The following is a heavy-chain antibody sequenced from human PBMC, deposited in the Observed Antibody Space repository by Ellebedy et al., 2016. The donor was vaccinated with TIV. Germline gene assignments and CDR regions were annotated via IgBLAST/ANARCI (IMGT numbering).Heavy chain of an antibody. CDR3: ARGHSGSYQRTDAFDI. CDR1: GFTFSSYD. D-gene: IGHD1-26*01. CDR2: ISYDANNK. Sequence: GESLKISCAASGFTFSSYDMHWVRQAPGKGLEWVALISYDANNKYYADSVKGRFTISRDNSKNTRYLLINGLRAEDTAVYYCARGHSGSYQRTDAFDIWGQGTMVAVSS. V-gene: IGHV3-30*03. J-gene: IGHJ3*02.